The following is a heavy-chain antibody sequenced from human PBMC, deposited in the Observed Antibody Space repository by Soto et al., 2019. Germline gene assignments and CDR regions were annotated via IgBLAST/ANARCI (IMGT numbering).Heavy chain of an antibody. CDR1: GFTFSDYY. CDR3: ARHVHDAFDI. J-gene: IGHJ3*02. V-gene: IGHV3-11*05. Sequence: QVQLVESGGGLVKPGGSLRLSCAASGFTFSDYYMSWIRQAPGKGLEWVSYISSSNSYTNYADSVKGRFTISRDNAKNSLYLQINSLRAEDKAVYYCARHVHDAFDIWGQGTMVTVSS. D-gene: IGHD3-10*02. CDR2: ISSSNSYT.